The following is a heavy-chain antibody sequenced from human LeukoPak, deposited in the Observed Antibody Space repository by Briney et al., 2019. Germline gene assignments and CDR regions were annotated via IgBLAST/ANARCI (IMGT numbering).Heavy chain of an antibody. Sequence: SETLSLTCAVYGGSFSGYYWSWIRQPPGKGLEWIGEINHSGSTNYNPSLKSRVTISVDTSKNQFSLKLSSVTAADTAVYYCARRASVTMVRGVKGGMDVWGKGTTVTISS. CDR1: GGSFSGYY. CDR3: ARRASVTMVRGVKGGMDV. CDR2: INHSGST. V-gene: IGHV4-34*01. J-gene: IGHJ6*03. D-gene: IGHD3-10*01.